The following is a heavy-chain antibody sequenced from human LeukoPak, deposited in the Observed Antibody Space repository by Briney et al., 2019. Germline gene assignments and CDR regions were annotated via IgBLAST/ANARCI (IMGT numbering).Heavy chain of an antibody. CDR3: ARDRDSSSWSFYFDY. V-gene: IGHV3-7*01. CDR1: GFTLSSNW. CDR2: IKQDGSEK. D-gene: IGHD6-13*01. J-gene: IGHJ4*02. Sequence: GGSLRLSCAASGFTLSSNWMSWVRQAPGKGLEWVANIKQDGSEKYYADSVKGRFTISRDNAKNSLYVQMNSLRAEDTAVYYCARDRDSSSWSFYFDYWGQGTLVTVSS.